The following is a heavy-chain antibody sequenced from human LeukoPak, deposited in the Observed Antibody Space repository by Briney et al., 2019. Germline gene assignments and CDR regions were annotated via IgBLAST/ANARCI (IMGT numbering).Heavy chain of an antibody. Sequence: ASVKVSCKASGYIFSNYGVSWVRLAPGQRLEWMGWVSAYNGNTTYAQSFQGRVTMTTDTSTSTAYMELRSLRSDDTAVYYCARDPAVAAAGLFDYWGKGTLVTVSP. CDR2: VSAYNGNT. V-gene: IGHV1-18*01. J-gene: IGHJ4*02. CDR3: ARDPAVAAAGLFDY. D-gene: IGHD6-13*01. CDR1: GYIFSNYG.